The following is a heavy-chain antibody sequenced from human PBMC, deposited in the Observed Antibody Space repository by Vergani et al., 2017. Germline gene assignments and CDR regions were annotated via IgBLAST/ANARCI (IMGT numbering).Heavy chain of an antibody. V-gene: IGHV3-53*01. D-gene: IGHD1-14*01. CDR3: ARVPPERWEPATFFYY. Sequence: EVQLVESGGGLIQPGGSLRLSCAASGFTVSSNYMSWVRQAPGKGLEWVSVIYSGGSTYYADSVKGRFTISRDNSKNTLYLQMNSLRAEDTAVYYCARVPPERWEPATFFYYWGQGTLVTVSS. CDR2: IYSGGST. CDR1: GFTVSSNY. J-gene: IGHJ4*02.